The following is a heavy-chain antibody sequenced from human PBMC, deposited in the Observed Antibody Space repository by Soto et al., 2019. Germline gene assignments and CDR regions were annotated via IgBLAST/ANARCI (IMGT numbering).Heavy chain of an antibody. Sequence: EVQLVESGGGLVQPGGSLRLSCAASGFTFSSYWMSWVRQAPGKGLEWVANIKQDGSEKYYVDSVKGRFTISRDNAKNTLYQQMNSLRAEDTAGYYCASDGIAVAGGFDYWGQGTLVTVSS. CDR3: ASDGIAVAGGFDY. CDR2: IKQDGSEK. V-gene: IGHV3-7*01. D-gene: IGHD6-19*01. J-gene: IGHJ4*02. CDR1: GFTFSSYW.